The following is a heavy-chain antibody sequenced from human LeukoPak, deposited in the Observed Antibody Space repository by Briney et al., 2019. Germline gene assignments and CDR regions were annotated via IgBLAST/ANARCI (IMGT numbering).Heavy chain of an antibody. CDR3: ARATLRYSYRAAFDI. J-gene: IGHJ3*02. CDR2: ISAYNGNT. Sequence: GASVKVSCKASGYTFTSYGISWVRQAPGQGREGMGWISAYNGNTNYAQKLQGRVTMTTDTSTSTAYMELRSLRSDDTAVYYCARATLRYSYRAAFDIWGQGTMVTVSS. V-gene: IGHV1-18*01. D-gene: IGHD3-16*02. CDR1: GYTFTSYG.